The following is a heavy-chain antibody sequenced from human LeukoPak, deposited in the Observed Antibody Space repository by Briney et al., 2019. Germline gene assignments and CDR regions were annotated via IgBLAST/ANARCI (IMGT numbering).Heavy chain of an antibody. D-gene: IGHD2-2*01. CDR2: IYTSGST. Sequence: PSETLSLTCTVSGSISGYYWSWIRQPPGKGLEWIGYIYTSGSTNYNPSLESRVTISVDTSKNQFSLDLSSVTAADTAVYCCARQKCTSTSCLTKNAFDIWRQGTMVTVSS. CDR1: GSISGYY. J-gene: IGHJ3*02. V-gene: IGHV4-4*09. CDR3: ARQKCTSTSCLTKNAFDI.